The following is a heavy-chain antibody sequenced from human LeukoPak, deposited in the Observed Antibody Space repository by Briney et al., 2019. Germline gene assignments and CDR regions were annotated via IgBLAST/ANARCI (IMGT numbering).Heavy chain of an antibody. CDR1: GFTFSSYS. V-gene: IGHV3-23*01. CDR2: IGGSTGRT. Sequence: GGSLRLSCAASGFTFSSYSMNWVRQAPGKGLEWVSAIGGSTGRTYYADSVKGRFTVSRDNSKNTLYLQMTSLRAEDTAIYYCAKDRRSLVGPTNFDYWGQGTPVTVSS. D-gene: IGHD1-26*01. J-gene: IGHJ4*02. CDR3: AKDRRSLVGPTNFDY.